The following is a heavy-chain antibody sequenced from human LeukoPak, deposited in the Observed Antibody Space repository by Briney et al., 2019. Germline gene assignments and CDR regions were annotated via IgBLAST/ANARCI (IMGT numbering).Heavy chain of an antibody. CDR3: ARPEMVRGVVYYYMDV. Sequence: GGSLRLSCAASGFTFSDYYMSWIRQAPGKGLEWVSYISRGGNTILYADSVKGRFTISRDNAEKSLYLQMNSLRTEDTAIYYCARPEMVRGVVYYYMDVWGKGTTVTVSS. D-gene: IGHD3-10*01. J-gene: IGHJ6*03. CDR1: GFTFSDYY. V-gene: IGHV3-11*01. CDR2: ISRGGNTI.